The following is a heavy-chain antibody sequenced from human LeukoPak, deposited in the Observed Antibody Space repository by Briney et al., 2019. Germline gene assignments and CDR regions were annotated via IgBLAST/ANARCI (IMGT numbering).Heavy chain of an antibody. CDR1: GFTFSSYA. D-gene: IGHD1-7*01. CDR3: ARVVTGTTYLRLYYFDS. J-gene: IGHJ4*02. V-gene: IGHV3-53*01. Sequence: GGSLRLSCAASGFTFSSYAMSWVRQAPGKGLEWVSFIYSDGSTYYADSVKGRFTISRDTSKNTLYLQMNSLRAEDTAVYFCARVVTGTTYLRLYYFDSWGQGTLVTVSS. CDR2: IYSDGST.